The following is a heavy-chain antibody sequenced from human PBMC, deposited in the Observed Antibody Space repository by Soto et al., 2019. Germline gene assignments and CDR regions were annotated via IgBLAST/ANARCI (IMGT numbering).Heavy chain of an antibody. CDR2: ISAYNGNT. CDR1: GYTFTSYG. Sequence: GASVKVSCKASGYTFTSYGISWVRQAPGQGLEWMGWISAYNGNTNYAQKLQGRVTMTTDTSTSTAYMELRSLRPDDTAVYYCARSSQDSSSPSSFDYWGQGTLVTVSS. V-gene: IGHV1-18*04. CDR3: ARSSQDSSSPSSFDY. J-gene: IGHJ4*02. D-gene: IGHD6-6*01.